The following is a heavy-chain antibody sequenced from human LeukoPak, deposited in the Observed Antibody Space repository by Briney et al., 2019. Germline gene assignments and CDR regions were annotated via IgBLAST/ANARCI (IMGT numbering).Heavy chain of an antibody. CDR1: GVSISSSDYY. CDR2: IYHSGRT. V-gene: IGHV4-39*07. CDR3: ARVVSNDFWSGFNWFDP. D-gene: IGHD3-3*01. Sequence: SETLSLTCTVSGVSISSSDYYWGWIRQPPGKGLEWIGSIYHSGRTYYNPSLKSRVTISVDTSKNQFSLKLNSVTAADTAVYYCARVVSNDFWSGFNWFDPWGQGTLVTVSS. J-gene: IGHJ5*02.